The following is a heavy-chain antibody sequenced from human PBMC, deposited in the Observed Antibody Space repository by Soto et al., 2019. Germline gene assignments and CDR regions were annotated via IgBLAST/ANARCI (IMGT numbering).Heavy chain of an antibody. D-gene: IGHD6-13*01. J-gene: IGHJ4*02. CDR2: LSDSGGST. CDR3: AKESSSWYSGFFDF. V-gene: IGHV3-23*01. CDR1: GFTFSSHA. Sequence: EVQLLESGGGLVQPGGSLRLSCTASGFTFSSHAMTWVRQAPGKGLEWVSGLSDSGGSTYYADSVKGRFTISRDNSMNTLYLQMNTLRAEDTAVYYCAKESSSWYSGFFDFWGQGTLVTVSS.